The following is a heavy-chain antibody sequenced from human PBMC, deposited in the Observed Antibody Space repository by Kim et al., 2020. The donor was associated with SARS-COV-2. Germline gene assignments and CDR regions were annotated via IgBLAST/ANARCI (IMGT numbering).Heavy chain of an antibody. CDR1: GGSFSGYY. J-gene: IGHJ4*02. V-gene: IGHV4-34*01. CDR3: ARGHLRTGAYYYGSGSPPDY. CDR2: INHSGST. Sequence: SETLSLTCAVYGGSFSGYYWSWIRQPPGKGLEWIGEINHSGSTNYNPSLKSRVTISVDTSKNQFSLKLSSVTAADTAVYYCARGHLRTGAYYYGSGSPPDYWGQGTLVTVSS. D-gene: IGHD3-10*01.